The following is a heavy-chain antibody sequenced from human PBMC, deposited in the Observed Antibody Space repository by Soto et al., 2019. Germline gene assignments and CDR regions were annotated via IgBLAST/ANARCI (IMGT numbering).Heavy chain of an antibody. CDR1: GYSFHNYG. J-gene: IGHJ1*01. V-gene: IGHV1-18*04. Sequence: QVQLVQSGTEVKKPGASVKVSCKASGYSFHNYGITWVRQAPGQGLEWMGWISAYNGDTHYAEELQGRVTMTTDTSTATGYLELRSLRFDDTAVYYCARVEDYFDSSGYAHWGQGTLVTVSS. CDR2: ISAYNGDT. CDR3: ARVEDYFDSSGYAH. D-gene: IGHD3-22*01.